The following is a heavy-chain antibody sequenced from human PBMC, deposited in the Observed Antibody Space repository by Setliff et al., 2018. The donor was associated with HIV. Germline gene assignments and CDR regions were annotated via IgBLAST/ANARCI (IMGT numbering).Heavy chain of an antibody. D-gene: IGHD5-12*01. J-gene: IGHJ3*02. V-gene: IGHV4-39*07. CDR2: IYYSGST. Sequence: SETLSLTCTVSGGSISSSSYYWGWIRQPPGKGLEWIGSIYYSGSTKYNPSLTSRVTISVDTSKNHFSLKLTSVTAADTAVYYCARAEMATIVAFDIWGQGAMVTVSS. CDR3: ARAEMATIVAFDI. CDR1: GGSISSSSYY.